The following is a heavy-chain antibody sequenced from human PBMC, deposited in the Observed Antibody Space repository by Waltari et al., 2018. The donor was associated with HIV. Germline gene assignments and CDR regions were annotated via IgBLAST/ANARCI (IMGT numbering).Heavy chain of an antibody. V-gene: IGHV4-34*02. Sequence: QVQLQQWGSGLLKPSESLYRTSAVYGGSFSGCYWSWIRQPPGKGLAWIGAMNHNTVANYNHSLKRRVIMSVDISNNQFSLKLDSATAAETAFYYWARGPRPSTVTGPGWYFDLWGRGTLVIVSS. CDR3: ARGPRPSTVTGPGWYFDL. CDR1: GGSFSGCY. CDR2: MNHNTVA. J-gene: IGHJ2*01. D-gene: IGHD4-17*01.